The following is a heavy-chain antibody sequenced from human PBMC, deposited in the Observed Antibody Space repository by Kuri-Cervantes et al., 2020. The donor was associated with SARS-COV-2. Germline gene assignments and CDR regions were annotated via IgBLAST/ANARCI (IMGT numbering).Heavy chain of an antibody. CDR3: ARDIAAADNYYYYYYMDV. CDR1: GYTFTSYG. V-gene: IGHV1-18*01. D-gene: IGHD6-13*01. J-gene: IGHJ6*03. Sequence: ASVKVSCKASGYTFTSYGISWVRQAPGQGLEWMGWISAYNGNTNYAQKPQGRVTMTTDTSTSTAYMELRSLRSDDTAVYYCARDIAAADNYYYYYYMDVWGKGTTVTVSS. CDR2: ISAYNGNT.